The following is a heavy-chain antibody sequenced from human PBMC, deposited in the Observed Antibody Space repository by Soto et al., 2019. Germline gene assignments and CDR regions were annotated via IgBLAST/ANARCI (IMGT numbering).Heavy chain of an antibody. D-gene: IGHD3-10*01. CDR2: ISSSSSTI. CDR1: GFTFSSYS. J-gene: IGHJ4*02. V-gene: IGHV3-48*02. CDR3: ARYYYGTTGFLYYFDY. Sequence: EVQLVESGGGLVQPGGSLRLSCAASGFTFSSYSMNWVRQAPGKGLEWVSYISSSSSTIYYADSVKGRFTISRDNAKNSLYLQMNSLRDEDTAVYYCARYYYGTTGFLYYFDYWGQGTLVTVSS.